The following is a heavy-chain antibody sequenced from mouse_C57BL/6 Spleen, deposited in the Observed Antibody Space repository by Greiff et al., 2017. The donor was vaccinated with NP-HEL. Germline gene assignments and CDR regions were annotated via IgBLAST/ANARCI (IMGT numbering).Heavy chain of an antibody. CDR1: GFTFSDYG. CDR2: ISSGSSTI. V-gene: IGHV5-17*01. J-gene: IGHJ3*01. D-gene: IGHD2-4*01. Sequence: EVKLVESGGGLVKPGGSLKLSCAASGFTFSDYGMHWVRQAPEKGLEWVAYISSGSSTIYYADTVQGRFTISSDNAKNTLFLQMTSLRSEDTAMYYCARDDYDSWFAYWGQGTLVTVSA. CDR3: ARDDYDSWFAY.